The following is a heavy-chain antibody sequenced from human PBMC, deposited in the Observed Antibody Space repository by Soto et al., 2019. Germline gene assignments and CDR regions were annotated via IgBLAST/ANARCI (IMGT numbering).Heavy chain of an antibody. D-gene: IGHD1-1*01. Sequence: SETLSLTCTVSGGSICSGGYYWSWIRQHPGKGLEWIGYIYYSGSTYYNPSLKSRVTMSVDTSKNQFSLKLSSVTAADTAVYYCARALKDWNDFWFDPWGQGTLVTVSS. CDR1: GGSICSGGYY. CDR2: IYYSGST. V-gene: IGHV4-31*03. J-gene: IGHJ5*02. CDR3: ARALKDWNDFWFDP.